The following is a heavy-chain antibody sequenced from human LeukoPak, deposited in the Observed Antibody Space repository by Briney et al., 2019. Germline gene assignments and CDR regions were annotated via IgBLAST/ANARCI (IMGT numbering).Heavy chain of an antibody. CDR1: GGSISSSSYY. D-gene: IGHD6-13*01. J-gene: IGHJ4*02. CDR2: IYYSGST. Sequence: PSETLSLTCTVSGGSISSSSYYWGWIRQPPGKGLEWIGSIYYSGSTYYNPSLKSRATISADTSKNQFSLKLTSVTAADTAVYYCSSLEVSSSWRYWGQGTLVTVSS. V-gene: IGHV4-39*07. CDR3: SSLEVSSSWRY.